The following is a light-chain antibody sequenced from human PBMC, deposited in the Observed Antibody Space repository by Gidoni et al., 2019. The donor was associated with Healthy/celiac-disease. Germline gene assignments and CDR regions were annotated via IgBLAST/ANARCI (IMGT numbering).Light chain of an antibody. CDR2: AAS. V-gene: IGKV3-15*01. CDR1: QSVSSN. CDR3: QQYNNCPLYT. J-gene: IGKJ2*01. Sequence: EIVLTQSPATLSVSPGERATLSCRASQSVSSNLAWYQQKPGQAPMLLLYAASTRATGIPARFSGSGSGTEFTLTISSLQSEDFAVYYCQQYNNCPLYTFGQGTKLEIK.